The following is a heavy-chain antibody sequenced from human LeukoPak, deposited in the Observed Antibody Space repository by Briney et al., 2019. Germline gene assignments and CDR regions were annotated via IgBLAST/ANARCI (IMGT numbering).Heavy chain of an antibody. D-gene: IGHD6-6*01. V-gene: IGHV4-59*08. Sequence: SETLSLTCSVSGGSISRLYWSWIRQPPGKGLEWVGYIYYTGSTNYNPSLKSRVTMFVDMSKNQCSLRLSSVTAADTAGYYCARHRAYSSSSPFDYWGQGTLVTVSS. CDR1: GGSISRLY. CDR3: ARHRAYSSSSPFDY. J-gene: IGHJ4*02. CDR2: IYYTGST.